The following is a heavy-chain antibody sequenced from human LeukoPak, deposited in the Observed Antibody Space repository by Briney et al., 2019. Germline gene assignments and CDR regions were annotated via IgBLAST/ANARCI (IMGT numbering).Heavy chain of an antibody. Sequence: SETLSLTCTVSGXSISSSSDYWGWIRQPPGKGLEWIGSIYYSGSTYYNPSLKSRVTISVDTSKNQFSLKLSSVTAADTAVYYCARQEVPAYSGSYYLSGWGQGTLVTVSS. CDR2: IYYSGST. V-gene: IGHV4-39*01. CDR1: GXSISSSSDY. CDR3: ARQEVPAYSGSYYLSG. J-gene: IGHJ4*02. D-gene: IGHD1-26*01.